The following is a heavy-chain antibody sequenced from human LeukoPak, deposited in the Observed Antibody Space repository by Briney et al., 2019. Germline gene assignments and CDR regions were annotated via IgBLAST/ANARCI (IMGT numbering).Heavy chain of an antibody. CDR3: ARDGSCSSTSCYSYYYYGMDV. J-gene: IGHJ6*02. CDR2: INAGNGNT. D-gene: IGHD2-2*01. Sequence: ASVKVSCKASGGTFSSYAISWVRQAPGQRLEWMGWINAGNGNTKYSQKFQGRVTITRDTSASTAYMELSSLRSEDTAVYYCARDGSCSSTSCYSYYYYGMDVWGQGATVTVSS. V-gene: IGHV1-3*01. CDR1: GGTFSSYA.